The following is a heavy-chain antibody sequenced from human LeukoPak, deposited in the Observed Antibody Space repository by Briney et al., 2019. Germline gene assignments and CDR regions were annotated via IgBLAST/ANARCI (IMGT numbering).Heavy chain of an antibody. J-gene: IGHJ6*03. D-gene: IGHD6-19*01. V-gene: IGHV1-18*01. Sequence: ASVKVSCKASGYTFTSYGISWVRQAPGQGLEWMGWISAYNGNTNYAQKLQGRVTMTTDTSTRTAYMELRRLRSDDTAVYYCARWEAVAGYMDVWGRGTTVTVSS. CDR2: ISAYNGNT. CDR3: ARWEAVAGYMDV. CDR1: GYTFTSYG.